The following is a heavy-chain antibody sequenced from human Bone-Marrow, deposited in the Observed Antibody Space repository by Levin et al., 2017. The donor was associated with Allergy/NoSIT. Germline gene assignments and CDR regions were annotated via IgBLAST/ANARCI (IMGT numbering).Heavy chain of an antibody. V-gene: IGHV3-66*01. D-gene: IGHD6-13*01. CDR2: IYSGGDT. CDR1: GFTVSRNY. Sequence: PGGFLRLSCAASGFTVSRNYMSWVRQAPGKGLEWVSLIYSGGDTQYADSVKGRFTISRDNSKNTLYLQMNSLRADDTAVYYCARDGVGTAAGTPWGQGTLVTVSS. CDR3: ARDGVGTAAGTP. J-gene: IGHJ4*02.